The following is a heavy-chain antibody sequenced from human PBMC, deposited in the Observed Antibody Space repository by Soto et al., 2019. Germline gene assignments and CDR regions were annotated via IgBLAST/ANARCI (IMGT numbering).Heavy chain of an antibody. J-gene: IGHJ6*02. CDR1: GGCISSQY. Sequence: SKSLSLTCNVAGGCISSQYWSWVRQAPGKGLEWIGHIYYRGSTSYNPSLRIRSTISVDTSNNQFSLKLNSVSTADTAVYYCARDGREAAGMDVWGQGTKVTVSS. CDR3: ARDGREAAGMDV. D-gene: IGHD1-26*01. V-gene: IGHV4-59*11. CDR2: IYYRGST.